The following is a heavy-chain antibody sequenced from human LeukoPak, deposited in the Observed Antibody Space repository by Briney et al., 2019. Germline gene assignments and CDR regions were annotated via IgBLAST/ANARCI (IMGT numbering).Heavy chain of an antibody. V-gene: IGHV3-43D*03. CDR1: GFTFGDYA. D-gene: IGHD6-13*01. J-gene: IGHJ4*02. CDR2: ISWDGGST. Sequence: GGSLRLSCTASGFTFGDYAISWVRQAPGKGLEWVSLISWDGGSTYYADSVKGRFTISRDNSKNSLYLQMNSLRAEDTALYYCAKDIAAASWGVDYWGQGTLVTVSS. CDR3: AKDIAAASWGVDY.